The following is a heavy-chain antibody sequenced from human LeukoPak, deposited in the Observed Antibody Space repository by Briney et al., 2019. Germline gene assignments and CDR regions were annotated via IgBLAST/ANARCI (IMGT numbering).Heavy chain of an antibody. Sequence: ASVKISCQASRYTFTSYAMPWVRQAPGQRLGWREWINAGKGNTKYSQKFRGRVTITRDTYASTAYMELSSLRAEDADVCSCARLDNYGPDFGYWGQGTTVTVSS. D-gene: IGHD5-18*01. CDR1: RYTFTSYA. V-gene: IGHV1-3*01. CDR2: INAGKGNT. CDR3: ARLDNYGPDFGY. J-gene: IGHJ4*02.